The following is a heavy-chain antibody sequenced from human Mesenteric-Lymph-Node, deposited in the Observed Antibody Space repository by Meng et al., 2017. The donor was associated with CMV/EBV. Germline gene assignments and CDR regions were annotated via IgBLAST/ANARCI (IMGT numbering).Heavy chain of an antibody. J-gene: IGHJ4*02. CDR3: AKDQSYSSSSLAY. D-gene: IGHD6-6*01. CDR2: ISSSSSYI. Sequence: GESLKISCAASGFTFSSYSMNWVRQAPGKGLEWVSSISSSSSYIYYADSVKGRFTISRDNSKNTLYLQMSSLRAEDTAIYFCAKDQSYSSSSLAYWGQGTLVTVSS. CDR1: GFTFSSYS. V-gene: IGHV3-21*01.